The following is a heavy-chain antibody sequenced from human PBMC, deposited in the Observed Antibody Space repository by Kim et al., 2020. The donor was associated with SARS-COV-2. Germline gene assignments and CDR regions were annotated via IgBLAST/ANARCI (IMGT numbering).Heavy chain of an antibody. J-gene: IGHJ6*02. CDR1: GFTFSTYW. D-gene: IGHD2-15*01. V-gene: IGHV3-74*01. Sequence: GGSLRLSCAASGFTFSTYWMYWVRQAPGKGLVCVSRINTDGSSTTYADSVKGRFTISRDNAKNTLYLQMNRLRGEDTAVYYCARGDISYGMDVWGQGTTVTVSS. CDR3: ARGDISYGMDV. CDR2: INTDGSST.